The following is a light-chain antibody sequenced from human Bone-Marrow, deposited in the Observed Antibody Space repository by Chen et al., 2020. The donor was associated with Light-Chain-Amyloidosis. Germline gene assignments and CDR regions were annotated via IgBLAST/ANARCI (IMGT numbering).Light chain of an antibody. CDR2: RDT. CDR3: QSADSSGTYEVI. V-gene: IGLV3-25*03. J-gene: IGLJ2*01. CDR1: DLPTKY. Sequence: SYELTQPPSVSVSPGQTDRITCSGDDLPTKYAYWYQQKPGQAPVLVIHRDTERPSGISERFSGSSSLTTATLTISGVQAVDETDSHCQSADSSGTYEVIFGGGTKLTVL.